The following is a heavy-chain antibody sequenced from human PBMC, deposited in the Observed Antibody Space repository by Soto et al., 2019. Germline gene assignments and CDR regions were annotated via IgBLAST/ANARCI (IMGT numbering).Heavy chain of an antibody. V-gene: IGHV4-39*01. D-gene: IGHD2-15*01. J-gene: IGHJ5*02. Sequence: QLQLQESGPGLVKPSETLSLTCTVSGGSISSNNYYWDWIRQPPGKGLEWIGSIYYSGSTYSSPSLRSRVTISVDTSKNQFSRRLSSVTAADTAVYYCARHSDCSGGSCYSEYFAVGNWFDPWGQGTLVTVSS. CDR1: GGSISSNNYY. CDR2: IYYSGST. CDR3: ARHSDCSGGSCYSEYFAVGNWFDP.